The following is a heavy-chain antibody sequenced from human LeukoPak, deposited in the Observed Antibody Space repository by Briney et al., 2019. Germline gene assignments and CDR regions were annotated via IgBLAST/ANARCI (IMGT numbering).Heavy chain of an antibody. Sequence: GGSLRLSCAASGFTFSSYAMSWVRQAPGKGLEWVSAISGSGGSTYYADSVKGRFTISRDNSKNTLYLQMNSLRAEDTAVYYCAKDRVEGSGGSWYDEPWGQGTLVTVSS. CDR2: ISGSGGST. CDR1: GFTFSSYA. D-gene: IGHD2-15*01. V-gene: IGHV3-23*01. J-gene: IGHJ5*02. CDR3: AKDRVEGSGGSWYDEP.